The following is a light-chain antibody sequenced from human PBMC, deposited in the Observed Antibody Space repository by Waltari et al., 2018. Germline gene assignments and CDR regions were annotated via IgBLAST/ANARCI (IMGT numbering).Light chain of an antibody. V-gene: IGKV3-11*01. CDR1: QSVSSY. Sequence: VILTQSPATLSLSPGEIATLSCRASQSVSSYLAWYQQKPGQAPRLLIHSASSRATGIPDRFSGSGSGTEFTLTISSLEPEDVGVYHCYQHNSGYTFGPGTKLDIK. J-gene: IGKJ3*01. CDR3: YQHNSGYT. CDR2: SAS.